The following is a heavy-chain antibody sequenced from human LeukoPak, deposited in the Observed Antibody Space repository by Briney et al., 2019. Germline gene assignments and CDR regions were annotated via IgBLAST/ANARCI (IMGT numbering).Heavy chain of an antibody. CDR3: AREPHYDLLTGYALGYLDL. Sequence: ASVKVSCKASGYTFTAYYMHWVRQAPGQGLEWMGWINPNSGGTKYAQKFQARVTMTRDTSISTAYMELSRLTSDDTAVYYCAREPHYDLLTGYALGYLDLWGRGTLLTVSS. D-gene: IGHD3-9*01. CDR1: GYTFTAYY. V-gene: IGHV1-2*02. CDR2: INPNSGGT. J-gene: IGHJ2*01.